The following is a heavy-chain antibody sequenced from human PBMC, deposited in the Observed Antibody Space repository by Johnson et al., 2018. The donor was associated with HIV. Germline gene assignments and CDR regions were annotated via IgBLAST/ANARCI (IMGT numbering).Heavy chain of an antibody. J-gene: IGHJ3*02. D-gene: IGHD6-13*01. CDR1: GFTFTTYS. V-gene: IGHV3-30-3*01. CDR2: ISYDGSNK. CDR3: ARALKRIAAADDAFDI. Sequence: QVQLVESGGGVVQPGRSLRLSCAASGFTFTTYSMHWVRQAPGTGLEWVAVISYDGSNKYYTDSVKGRFTISRDNSKNTFYLQMNSLRAEDTAVYYCARALKRIAAADDAFDIWGQGTMVTVSS.